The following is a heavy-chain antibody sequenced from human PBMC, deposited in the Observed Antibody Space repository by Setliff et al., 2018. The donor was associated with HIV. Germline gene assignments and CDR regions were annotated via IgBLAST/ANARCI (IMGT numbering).Heavy chain of an antibody. CDR3: ARGGRGYSYGYYPYYYYYMDV. V-gene: IGHV4-61*09. CDR1: GGSMNSDSYS. D-gene: IGHD5-18*01. Sequence: SETLSLTCTVSGGSMNSDSYSWTWLRQPAGKGPELIGHIYVGGSVIYNPSLASRVTISMVPSKNQFSLKLSSVTAADTAVYYCARGGRGYSYGYYPYYYYYMDVWGKGTTVTVSS. J-gene: IGHJ6*03. CDR2: IYVGGSV.